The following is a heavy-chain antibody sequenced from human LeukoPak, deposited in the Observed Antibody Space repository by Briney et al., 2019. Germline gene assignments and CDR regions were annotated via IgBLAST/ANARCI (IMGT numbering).Heavy chain of an antibody. V-gene: IGHV3-21*01. D-gene: IGHD4/OR15-4a*01. CDR2: ISSSSSYI. J-gene: IGHJ6*04. Sequence: GSLRLSCAASGFTFSSYSMNWVRQAPGKGLEWVSSISSSSSYIYYADSVKGRFTISRDNAKNSLYLQMNSLGAEDTAVYYCARALEIGADVWGKGTTVTVSS. CDR3: ARALEIGADV. CDR1: GFTFSSYS.